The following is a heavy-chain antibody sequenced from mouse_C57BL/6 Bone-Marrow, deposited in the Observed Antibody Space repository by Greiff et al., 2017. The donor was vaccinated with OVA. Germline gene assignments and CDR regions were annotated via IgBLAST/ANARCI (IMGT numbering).Heavy chain of an antibody. V-gene: IGHV1-59*01. CDR3: AIFIYYDYDGYFDY. CDR1: GYTFTSYW. D-gene: IGHD2-4*01. Sequence: VQLQQPGAELVRPGTSVKLSCKASGYTFTSYWMHWVKQRPGQGLEWIGVIDPSDSYTNYNQKFKGKATLTVDTSSSTAYMQLSSLTSEDSAVYYCAIFIYYDYDGYFDYWGQGTTLTVSS. CDR2: IDPSDSYT. J-gene: IGHJ2*01.